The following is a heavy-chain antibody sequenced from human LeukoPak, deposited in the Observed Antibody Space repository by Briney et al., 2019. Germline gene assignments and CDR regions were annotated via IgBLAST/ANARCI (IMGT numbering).Heavy chain of an antibody. V-gene: IGHV3-7*01. J-gene: IGHJ3*02. CDR3: ARWPGYYYDSSGSEVSIDDAFDI. D-gene: IGHD3-22*01. Sequence: GGSLRLSCAASGFTFSNYWMSWVRQVPGKGLEWVANIKQDGSEKYYVDSVKGRFTISRDNAKTSLYLQMNSLRAEDTAVYYCARWPGYYYDSSGSEVSIDDAFDIWGQGTMVTVSS. CDR2: IKQDGSEK. CDR1: GFTFSNYW.